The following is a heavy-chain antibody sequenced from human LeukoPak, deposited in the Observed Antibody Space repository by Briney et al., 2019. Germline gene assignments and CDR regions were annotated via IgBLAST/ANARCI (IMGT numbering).Heavy chain of an antibody. CDR3: TTDRGYDTVFDY. Sequence: PGGSLRLSCAASGFTFSHAWMSWVRQAPGKGLEWVGRIKSKIDGGTPDYAAPVKGRFTISRDDSKSTVDLQLNSLKNEDTAVYYCTTDRGYDTVFDYWGQGTLVTVSS. CDR1: GFTFSHAW. CDR2: IKSKIDGGTP. V-gene: IGHV3-15*05. D-gene: IGHD5-12*01. J-gene: IGHJ4*02.